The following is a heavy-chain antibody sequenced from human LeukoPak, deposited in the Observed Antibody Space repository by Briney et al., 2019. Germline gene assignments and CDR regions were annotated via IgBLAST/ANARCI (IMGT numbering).Heavy chain of an antibody. CDR3: ARPETYYYGSGSHGAFDI. J-gene: IGHJ3*02. CDR2: INHSENT. Sequence: SETLSLTCAVYGGSFSGYYWSWIRQPLGKGLEWIGEINHSENTDYNPSLKSRVTISVDTSKNQLSLKLSSVTAADTAVYYCARPETYYYGSGSHGAFDIWGQGTMVTVSS. V-gene: IGHV4-34*01. D-gene: IGHD3-10*01. CDR1: GGSFSGYY.